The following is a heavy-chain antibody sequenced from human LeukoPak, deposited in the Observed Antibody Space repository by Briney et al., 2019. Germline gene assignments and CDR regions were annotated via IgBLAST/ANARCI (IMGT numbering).Heavy chain of an antibody. CDR2: MNPNSGNT. CDR3: ARVRITMVRGVPGPVDY. CDR1: GYTFTSYD. D-gene: IGHD3-10*01. V-gene: IGHV1-8*01. Sequence: ASVKVSCKASGYTFTSYDINWVRQATGQGLEWMGWMNPNSGNTGYAQKFQGRVTMTTDTSTSTAYMELRSLRSDDTAVYYCARVRITMVRGVPGPVDYWGQGTLVTVSS. J-gene: IGHJ4*02.